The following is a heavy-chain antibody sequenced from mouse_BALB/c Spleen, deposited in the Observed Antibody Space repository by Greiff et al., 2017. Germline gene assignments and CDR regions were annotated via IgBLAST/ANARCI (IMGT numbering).Heavy chain of an antibody. D-gene: IGHD2-14*01. CDR1: GYAFTNYL. CDR3: ARGRGRYDDYFDY. J-gene: IGHJ2*01. CDR2: INPGSGGT. V-gene: IGHV1-54*01. Sequence: VQLQQSGAELVRPGTSVKVSCKASGYAFTNYLIEWVKQRPGQGLEWIGVINPGSGGTNYNEKFKGKATLTADKSSSTAYMQLSSLTSDDSAVYFCARGRGRYDDYFDYWGQGTTLTVSS.